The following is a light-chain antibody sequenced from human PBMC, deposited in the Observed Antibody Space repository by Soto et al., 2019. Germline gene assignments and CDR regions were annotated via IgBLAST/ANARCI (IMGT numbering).Light chain of an antibody. V-gene: IGKV3-20*01. J-gene: IGKJ1*01. Sequence: EIVLTQSPGTLSLSPGERATLSCRASQSVGSDFLAWYQQRPGQPPRILIFGASGRATGIPDRFSGSGSGTDFTLTISRLEPEDFAVYYCQQYGSSPQTFGQGTKVEIK. CDR1: QSVGSDF. CDR3: QQYGSSPQT. CDR2: GAS.